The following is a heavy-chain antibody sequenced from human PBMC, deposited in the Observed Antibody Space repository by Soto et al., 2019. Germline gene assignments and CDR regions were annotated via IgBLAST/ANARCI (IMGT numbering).Heavy chain of an antibody. V-gene: IGHV3-30*18. D-gene: IGHD2-15*01. CDR1: GFTFSNFG. CDR2: ISSDGIDK. CDR3: AKGSEVARQELDY. J-gene: IGHJ4*02. Sequence: QVQLVESGGGVVQPGRSLRLSCAASGFTFSNFGMHWVRQAPGKGLEWVAAISSDGIDKYYSESVKGRFTISRDNSKNTLFLQMNSLRVEDTAVYYCAKGSEVARQELDYWGQGTLVTVSS.